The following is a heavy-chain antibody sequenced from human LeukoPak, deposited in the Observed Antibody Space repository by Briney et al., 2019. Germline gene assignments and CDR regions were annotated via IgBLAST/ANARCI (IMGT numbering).Heavy chain of an antibody. J-gene: IGHJ4*02. Sequence: GGSLRLSCAASGLTFSSYVMSWVRQAPGKGLDWVSGISGSGGGTYYADSVKGRFTISRDNSKNTLFLQVNSLRAEDTAVYYCAKAVVAATKGHFDYWGQGTLVTVSS. V-gene: IGHV3-23*01. CDR3: AKAVVAATKGHFDY. CDR1: GLTFSSYV. D-gene: IGHD2-15*01. CDR2: ISGSGGGT.